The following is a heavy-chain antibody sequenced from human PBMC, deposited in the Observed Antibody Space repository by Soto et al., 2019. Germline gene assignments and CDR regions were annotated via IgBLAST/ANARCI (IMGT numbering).Heavy chain of an antibody. Sequence: ASVKVSCKASGYTFASYYMHWVRQAPGQGLEWMGIINPSSGSTSYAQKFQGRVTMTRDTSTSTVYMELRSLRYGDTAVYYWARDGYFDYWGQGTLVTV. CDR1: GYTFASYY. V-gene: IGHV1-46*01. CDR2: INPSSGST. J-gene: IGHJ4*02. CDR3: ARDGYFDY.